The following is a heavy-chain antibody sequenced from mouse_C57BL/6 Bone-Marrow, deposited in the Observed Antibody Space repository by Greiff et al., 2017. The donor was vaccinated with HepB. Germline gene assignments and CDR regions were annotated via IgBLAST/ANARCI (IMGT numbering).Heavy chain of an antibody. D-gene: IGHD1-1*01. CDR1: GFTFSDAW. V-gene: IGHV6-6*01. CDR3: TSITTVEDYYAMDY. CDR2: IRNKANNHAT. Sequence: EVMLVESGGGLVQPGGSMKLSCAASGFTFSDAWMDWVRQSPEKGLEWVAEIRNKANNHATYYAESVKGRFTISRDDSKSSVYLQMNSLRAEDTGIYYCTSITTVEDYYAMDYWGQGTSVTVSS. J-gene: IGHJ4*01.